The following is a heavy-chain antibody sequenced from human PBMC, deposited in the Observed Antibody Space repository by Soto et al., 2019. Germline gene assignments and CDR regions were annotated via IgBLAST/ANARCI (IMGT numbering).Heavy chain of an antibody. CDR1: GFTFSSYA. CDR2: ISGSGGST. J-gene: IGHJ6*02. V-gene: IGHV3-23*01. CDR3: AGTITILTNYYYYGMDV. D-gene: IGHD2-21*01. Sequence: GGSLRLSCAASGFTFSSYAMSWVRQAPGKGLEWVSAISGSGGSTYYADSVKGRFTISRDNSKNTLYLQMNSLRAEDTAVYYCAGTITILTNYYYYGMDVWGQGTTVTVSS.